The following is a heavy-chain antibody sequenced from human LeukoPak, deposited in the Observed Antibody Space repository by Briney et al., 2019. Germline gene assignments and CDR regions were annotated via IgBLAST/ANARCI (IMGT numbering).Heavy chain of an antibody. CDR2: ISGSGGNR. V-gene: IGHV3-23*01. CDR1: GFTFSSFA. J-gene: IGHJ4*02. Sequence: PGGSLRLSCAASGFTFSSFAMSWVRQAPGKGLEWVSGISGSGGNRDYADSVKGRFTISRDNSKNTLYLQMNSLRAEDTAMYYCARNYYSLISLAGSWGYWGQGTLVTVSS. CDR3: ARNYYSLISLAGSWGY. D-gene: IGHD6-19*01.